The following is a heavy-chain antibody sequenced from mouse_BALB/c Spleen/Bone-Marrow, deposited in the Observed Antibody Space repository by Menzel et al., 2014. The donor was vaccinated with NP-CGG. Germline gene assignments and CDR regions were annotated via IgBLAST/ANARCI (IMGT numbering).Heavy chain of an antibody. CDR1: GYAFSSYW. CDR2: IYPGDGDT. D-gene: IGHD2-10*02. Sequence: VQLQQSGAELVRPGSSVKISCKASGYAFSSYWMNWVKQRPGQGLEWIGQIYPGDGDTNYNGKFKGKATLTADNSSSTAYMQLSSLTSEDSAVYFCARQYGNYFDYWGQGTPLTVSS. V-gene: IGHV1-80*01. CDR3: ARQYGNYFDY. J-gene: IGHJ2*01.